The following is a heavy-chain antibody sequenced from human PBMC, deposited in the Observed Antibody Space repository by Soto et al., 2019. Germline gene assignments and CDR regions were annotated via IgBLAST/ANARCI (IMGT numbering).Heavy chain of an antibody. D-gene: IGHD6-6*01. CDR3: ARRRLYSSSSIAWYYMDV. CDR1: GFTFSSYW. CDR2: INSDGSST. J-gene: IGHJ6*03. Sequence: GGSLRLSCAASGFTFSSYWMHWVRQAPGKGLVWVSRINSDGSSTSYADSVKGRFTISRDNAKNTLYLQMNSLRAEDTAVYYCARRRLYSSSSIAWYYMDVWGKGTTVTVSS. V-gene: IGHV3-74*01.